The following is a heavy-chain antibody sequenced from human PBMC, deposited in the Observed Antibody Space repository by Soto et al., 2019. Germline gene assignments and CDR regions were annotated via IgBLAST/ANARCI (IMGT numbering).Heavy chain of an antibody. J-gene: IGHJ6*02. CDR1: GFTVSSNY. Sequence: GGSLRLSCAASGFTVSSNYMSWVRQAPGKGLEWVSVIYSGGSTYYADSVKGRFTISRDNSKNTLYLQMNSLRAEDTAVYYCATMTIYYYYGMDVWGQGTTVTVSS. CDR3: ATMTIYYYYGMDV. V-gene: IGHV3-53*01. D-gene: IGHD3-10*01. CDR2: IYSGGST.